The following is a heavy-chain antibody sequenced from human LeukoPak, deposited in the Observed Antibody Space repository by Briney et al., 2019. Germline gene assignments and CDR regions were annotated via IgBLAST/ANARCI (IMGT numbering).Heavy chain of an antibody. CDR1: GYTFTSYY. CDR3: ARGTGYYGMDV. J-gene: IGHJ6*01. D-gene: IGHD4-17*01. V-gene: IGHV1-46*01. CDR2: INPSGGST. Sequence: ASLKVSCKASGYTFTSYYMHWVRQAPGQGLEWRGIINPSGGSTSYAQKFQGRVTMTRDTSTSTVYMERSSLRSEDTAVHYCARGTGYYGMDVWGQGTTVTVS.